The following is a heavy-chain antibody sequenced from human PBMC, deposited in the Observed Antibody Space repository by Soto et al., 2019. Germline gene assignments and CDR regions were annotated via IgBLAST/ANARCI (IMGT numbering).Heavy chain of an antibody. D-gene: IGHD3-3*01. Sequence: PEGSLRLSCAASGFTFSNTWMSWVRQAPGKGLEWVGRIKSKTDGGTTDYAAPVKGRFPISRDDSKNTLYLQMNSLKTEDTAVYYCTTCGITIFGVVIMDYFQHWGQGTLVTVSS. CDR3: TTCGITIFGVVIMDYFQH. CDR2: IKSKTDGGTT. V-gene: IGHV3-15*01. J-gene: IGHJ1*01. CDR1: GFTFSNTW.